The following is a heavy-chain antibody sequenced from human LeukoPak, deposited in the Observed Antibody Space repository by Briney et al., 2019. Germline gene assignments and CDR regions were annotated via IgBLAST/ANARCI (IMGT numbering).Heavy chain of an antibody. CDR1: GGSISSGDYY. D-gene: IGHD4-17*01. V-gene: IGHV4-30-4*01. Sequence: PSETLSLTCTVSGGSISSGDYYWSWIRQPPGKGLEWIGHIYYSGNTYYNPSLKSRLSISIATSKNQFSLKLSSVTAADTAVYYCARESHSGVFSYGDYGGIVYWGQGTLVTVSS. CDR3: ARESHSGVFSYGDYGGIVY. CDR2: IYYSGNT. J-gene: IGHJ4*02.